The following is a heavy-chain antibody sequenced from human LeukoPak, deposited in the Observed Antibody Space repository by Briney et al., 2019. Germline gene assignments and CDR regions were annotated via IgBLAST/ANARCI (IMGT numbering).Heavy chain of an antibody. D-gene: IGHD1-14*01. CDR2: ISSSSSYI. CDR1: GFTFSSYS. V-gene: IGHV3-21*01. CDR3: ASEAVDYYYGMDV. Sequence: GGSLRLSCAASGFTFSSYSMNWVRKAPGKGLEWVSSISSSSSYIYYADSVKGRFTISRDNAKNSLYLQMNSLRAEDTAVYYCASEAVDYYYGMDVWGQGTTVTVSS. J-gene: IGHJ6*02.